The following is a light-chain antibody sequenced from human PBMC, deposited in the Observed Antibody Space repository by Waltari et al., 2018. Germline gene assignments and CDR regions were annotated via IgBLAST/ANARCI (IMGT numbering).Light chain of an antibody. Sequence: SYELTPPPSVSVSPGQAASISCSGDNLGDKFASWYQQKPGQSPLLVIYQDNRRPSGIPERFSGANSGNTATLIISGTQAMDEADYYCQAWDSGTAVFGTGTKVTVL. CDR2: QDN. J-gene: IGLJ1*01. V-gene: IGLV3-1*01. CDR3: QAWDSGTAV. CDR1: NLGDKF.